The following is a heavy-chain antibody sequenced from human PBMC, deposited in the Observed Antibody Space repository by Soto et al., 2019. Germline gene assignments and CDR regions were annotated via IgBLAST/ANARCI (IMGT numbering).Heavy chain of an antibody. Sequence: AGGSLRLSCAASGFTFSSFWMTWVRQAPGKGLEWVANIKEDGSEKNYVDSVKGRFIISRDNAKNSLYLQMNSLRAEDTAVYSCARGQNLFDPWGQGTMVTVSS. CDR1: GFTFSSFW. CDR2: IKEDGSEK. J-gene: IGHJ5*02. V-gene: IGHV3-7*05. CDR3: ARGQNLFDP.